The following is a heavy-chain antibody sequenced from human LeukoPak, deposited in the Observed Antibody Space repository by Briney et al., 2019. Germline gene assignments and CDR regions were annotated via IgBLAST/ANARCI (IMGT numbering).Heavy chain of an antibody. CDR1: GGTFSSYA. Sequence: SSVKVSCKASGGTFSSYAISWVRQAPGQGLEWMGRIIPIFGTANYAQKFQGRVTITTDESTSTAYMELSSLRSEDTAVYYRARDALIDYYDSSGPHDYWGQGTLVTVSS. CDR2: IIPIFGTA. V-gene: IGHV1-69*05. CDR3: ARDALIDYYDSSGPHDY. J-gene: IGHJ4*02. D-gene: IGHD3-22*01.